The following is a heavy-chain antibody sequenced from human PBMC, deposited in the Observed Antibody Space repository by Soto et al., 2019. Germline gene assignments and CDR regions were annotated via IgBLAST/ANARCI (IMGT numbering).Heavy chain of an antibody. J-gene: IGHJ4*02. CDR3: ARGLTTVTTNFDY. Sequence: PSETLSLTCAVSGGSISSGGYSWSWIRQPPGKGLEWIGYIYHSGSTYYNPSLKSRVTISVDRSKNQFSLKLSSVTAADTAVYYCARGLTTVTTNFDYWGQGTLVTVSS. CDR2: IYHSGST. V-gene: IGHV4-30-2*01. D-gene: IGHD4-17*01. CDR1: GGSISSGGYS.